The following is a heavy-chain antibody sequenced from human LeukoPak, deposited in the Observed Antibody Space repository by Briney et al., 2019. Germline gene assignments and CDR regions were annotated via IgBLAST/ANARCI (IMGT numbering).Heavy chain of an antibody. D-gene: IGHD3-22*01. Sequence: PSETLSLTCTVSGYSISSGYYWGWIRQPPGKGLEWIGSFYHRGSTYYTPSLKSRVTISVDTSKNQFSLKLSSVSAADTAVYYCAREGPFTMIAASAFDIWGQGTMVTVSS. CDR3: AREGPFTMIAASAFDI. J-gene: IGHJ3*02. CDR2: FYHRGST. CDR1: GYSISSGYY. V-gene: IGHV4-38-2*02.